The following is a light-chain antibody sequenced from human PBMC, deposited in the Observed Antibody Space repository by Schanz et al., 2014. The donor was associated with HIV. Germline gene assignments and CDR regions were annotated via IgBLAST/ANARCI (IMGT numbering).Light chain of an antibody. J-gene: IGLJ2*01. CDR1: SSDVGGYDL. Sequence: QSVLTQPRSVSGSPGQSVTISCSGTSSDVGGYDLVSWYQHHPGKAPKLLILDVTKRASGVPARFSGSKSGNTASLTISGLQAEDEADYYCASYAGSNNVVFGGGTKLTVL. V-gene: IGLV2-11*01. CDR3: ASYAGSNNVV. CDR2: DVT.